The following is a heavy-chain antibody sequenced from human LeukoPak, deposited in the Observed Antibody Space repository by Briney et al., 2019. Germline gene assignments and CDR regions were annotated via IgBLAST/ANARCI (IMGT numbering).Heavy chain of an antibody. CDR2: ISSSSSYI. CDR1: GFTFSSYS. J-gene: IGHJ4*02. CDR3: ARDSPLLRALDY. D-gene: IGHD2-15*01. Sequence: PGGSLRLSCAASGFTFSSYSMNWVRQAPGKGLEWVSSISSSSSYIYYADSVKGRFTISRDNAKNSLYLQMNSLRAEDTAVYYCARDSPLLRALDYWGQGTLVTVSS. V-gene: IGHV3-21*01.